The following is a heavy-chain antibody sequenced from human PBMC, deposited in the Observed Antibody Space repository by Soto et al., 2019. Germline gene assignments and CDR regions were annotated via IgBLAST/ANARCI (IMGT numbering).Heavy chain of an antibody. J-gene: IGHJ4*02. D-gene: IGHD3-10*01. CDR1: GDTFNFYS. CDR2: IILMLGMS. CDR3: ATDYGSGSTHFDY. V-gene: IGHV1-69*02. Sequence: QVQLVQSGAEVKKPGSPVRVSCTASGDTFNFYSISWVRQVPGQGPEWMGRIILMLGMSNYAQKFQGRVTIMADKSTSTVYMNLSGLTSEDTAIYYCATDYGSGSTHFDYCRQVTLVTVSS.